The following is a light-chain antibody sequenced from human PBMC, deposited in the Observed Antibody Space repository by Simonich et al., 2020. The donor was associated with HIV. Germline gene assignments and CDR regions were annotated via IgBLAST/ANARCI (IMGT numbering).Light chain of an antibody. J-gene: IGKJ1*01. CDR1: RSVLYRSNNKNY. CDR2: LAS. Sequence: DIVMTQSPDSLAVSLGERATVNCRSSRSVLYRSNNKNYFAWYQQKPGQPPKLLIYLASTRESGVPDRFRASGSGTDFTLTISSLQAEDVAIYYCQQYYSTPPTFGQGTKVEIK. CDR3: QQYYSTPPT. V-gene: IGKV4-1*01.